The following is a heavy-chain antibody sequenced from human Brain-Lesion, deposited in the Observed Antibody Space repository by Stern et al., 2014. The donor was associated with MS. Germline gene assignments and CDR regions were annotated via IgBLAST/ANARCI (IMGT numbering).Heavy chain of an antibody. CDR1: GFTFSDSS. Sequence: EAQLVQSGGGLVKPGGSLRISCAASGFTFSDSSMFWVRQAPGKGLEWVSCISSNQNYINYADSVKGRFTISSENARNSLYLQMNRLRVEDTAVYYCATVSPYTSSWYPFFDNWGQGTRVTVSS. CDR3: ATVSPYTSSWYPFFDN. V-gene: IGHV3-21*01. D-gene: IGHD6-13*01. CDR2: ISSNQNYI. J-gene: IGHJ4*02.